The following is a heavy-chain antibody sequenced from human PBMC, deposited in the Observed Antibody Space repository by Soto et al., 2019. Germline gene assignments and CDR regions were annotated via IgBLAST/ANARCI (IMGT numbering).Heavy chain of an antibody. CDR2: IYYSGST. CDR1: GGSIRSGGYC. Sequence: SETLSLTCTVSGGSIRSGGYCWSWIRQHPGKGLEWIGYIYYSGSTYYNPSLKSRVTISVDTSKNQFSLKLSSVTAADTAVYYCAREGDSSGYYYSYFDYWGQGTLVTVSS. D-gene: IGHD3-22*01. V-gene: IGHV4-31*03. CDR3: AREGDSSGYYYSYFDY. J-gene: IGHJ4*02.